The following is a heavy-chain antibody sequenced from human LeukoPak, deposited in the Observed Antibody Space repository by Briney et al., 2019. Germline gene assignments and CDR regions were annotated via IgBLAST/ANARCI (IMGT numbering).Heavy chain of an antibody. V-gene: IGHV4-4*02. J-gene: IGHJ6*02. CDR1: GGSISSSNW. CDR2: IYHSGGT. CDR3: ARGGNWNDNFYYYGMDV. Sequence: PSGTLSLTCAVSGGSISSSNWWSWVRQPPGKGLEWIGEIYHSGGTNYNPSLKSRVTISVDKSKNQFSLKLSSVTAADTAVYYCARGGNWNDNFYYYGMDVWGQGTTVTVSS. D-gene: IGHD1-20*01.